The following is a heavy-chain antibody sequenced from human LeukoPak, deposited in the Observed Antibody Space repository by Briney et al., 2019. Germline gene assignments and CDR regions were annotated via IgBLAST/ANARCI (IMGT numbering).Heavy chain of an antibody. CDR1: GFILSNSA. D-gene: IGHD5-12*01. Sequence: GGSLRLSCAASGFILSNSAMTWVRQAPGKGLQWVSGIDTKGTRTYYADSVKGRFSISRDNSKSTLFLQMNSLRAEDTAVYYCVKEVVATIPPLWGQGTLVTVSS. J-gene: IGHJ4*02. V-gene: IGHV3-23*01. CDR3: VKEVVATIPPL. CDR2: IDTKGTRT.